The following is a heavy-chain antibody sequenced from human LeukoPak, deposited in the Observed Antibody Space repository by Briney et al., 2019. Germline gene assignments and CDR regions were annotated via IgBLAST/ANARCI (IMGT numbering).Heavy chain of an antibody. Sequence: SGGSLRLSRAASGFTVSSNYMSWVRQAPGKGLEWVSVIYSGGSTYYAGSVKGRFTISRDNSKNTLYLQMNSLRAEDTAVYYCARGLIGDYCSSTSCPFDPWGQGTLVTVSS. CDR3: ARGLIGDYCSSTSCPFDP. D-gene: IGHD2-2*01. J-gene: IGHJ5*02. CDR2: IYSGGST. V-gene: IGHV3-53*01. CDR1: GFTVSSNY.